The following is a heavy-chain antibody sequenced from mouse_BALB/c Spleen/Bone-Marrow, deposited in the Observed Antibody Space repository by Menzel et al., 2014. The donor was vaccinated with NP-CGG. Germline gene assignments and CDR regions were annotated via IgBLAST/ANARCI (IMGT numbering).Heavy chain of an antibody. CDR1: GYSFTSYW. Sequence: VQLQQSGPQLVRPGASVKISCKASGYSFTSYWMHWVKQRPGQGLEWIGMIDPSDSETRLNQMFKDKATLTVDKSSSRAYMQLSSPTSEDSAVYYFERYGSSPACFAYWGRGTLVTVSA. J-gene: IGHJ3*01. V-gene: IGHV1S126*01. CDR2: IDPSDSET. D-gene: IGHD1-1*01. CDR3: ERYGSSPACFAY.